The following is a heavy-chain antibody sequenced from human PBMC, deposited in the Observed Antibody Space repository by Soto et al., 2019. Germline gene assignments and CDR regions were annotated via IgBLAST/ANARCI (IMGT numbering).Heavy chain of an antibody. CDR3: ARSPRFGLVIEYYFDY. CDR1: GGTFSSYA. D-gene: IGHD3-9*01. J-gene: IGHJ4*01. Sequence: AVKVSCKASGGTFSSYAIRWVRQAPGQGLEWMGGLIPIFGTANYAQKFQGRVTITADESTSTAYMELSSLRSEDTAVYYCARSPRFGLVIEYYFDYWSQGTLVTVSS. CDR2: LIPIFGTA. V-gene: IGHV1-69*13.